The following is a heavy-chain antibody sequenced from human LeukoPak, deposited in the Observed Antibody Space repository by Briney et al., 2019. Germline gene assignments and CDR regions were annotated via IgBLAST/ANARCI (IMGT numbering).Heavy chain of an antibody. J-gene: IGHJ5*02. V-gene: IGHV3-23*01. CDR2: ISGSGGST. D-gene: IGHD2-15*01. CDR3: ATRGKYCSGGSCYYLDP. Sequence: GGSLRLSCAASGFTFSSYAMSWVRQAPGKGLEWVSAISGSGGSTYYADSVKGRFTISRDNSKNTLYLQMNSLRAEDTAVYYCATRGKYCSGGSCYYLDPWGQGTLVTVSS. CDR1: GFTFSSYA.